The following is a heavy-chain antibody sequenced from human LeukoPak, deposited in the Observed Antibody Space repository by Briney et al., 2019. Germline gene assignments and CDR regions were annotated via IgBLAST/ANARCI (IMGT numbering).Heavy chain of an antibody. V-gene: IGHV1-2*02. Sequence: ASVKVSCKASGYTFTGFYLHWVRQAPGQGLEWMGWITPNSGGTDYALKFQGRVTMTRDTSISTAYMELTGLRSDDTAVYYCARSSIGLGFFDYWAREPWSPSPQ. CDR2: ITPNSGGT. D-gene: IGHD2/OR15-2a*01. J-gene: IGHJ4*02. CDR3: ARSSIGLGFFDY. CDR1: GYTFTGFY.